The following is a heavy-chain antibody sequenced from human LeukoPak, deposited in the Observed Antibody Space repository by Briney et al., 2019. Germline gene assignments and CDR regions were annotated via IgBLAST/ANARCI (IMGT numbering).Heavy chain of an antibody. J-gene: IGHJ4*02. CDR1: GYTFTGYY. V-gene: IGHV1-2*02. D-gene: IGHD3-10*01. Sequence: ASVKVSCKASGYTFTGYYIHWVRQAPGQGLEWMGWINPDGGGTNYAQRFQGRVTMTRDTSISTTYMDLSGLRSDDTAVYYCARAVYYGSGSYTDYWGQGTLVTVSS. CDR3: ARAVYYGSGSYTDY. CDR2: INPDGGGT.